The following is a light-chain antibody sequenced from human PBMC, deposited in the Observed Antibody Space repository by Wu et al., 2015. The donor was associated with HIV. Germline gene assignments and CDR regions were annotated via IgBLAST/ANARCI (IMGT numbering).Light chain of an antibody. CDR1: QSVSSY. J-gene: IGKJ2*03. Sequence: EIVMTQSPATLSVSPGEGVTLSCRASQSVSSYLAWYQQTPGQASQAPYLRCIYQGHWCPSQVQWQAGLGHNSLSPSPTCSLQILQYYYCQQYNNWPPYSFGQGTKLEIK. V-gene: IGKV3-15*01. CDR3: QQYNNWPPYS. CDR2: CI.